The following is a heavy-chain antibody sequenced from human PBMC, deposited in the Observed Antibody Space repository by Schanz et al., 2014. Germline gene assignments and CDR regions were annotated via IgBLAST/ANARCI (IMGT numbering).Heavy chain of an antibody. J-gene: IGHJ6*02. V-gene: IGHV3-23*01. Sequence: EVQLLESGGGLVQPGGSLRLSCEASGFSFGNYGMSWVRQAPGKGLEWVSGFDAHDGRAYYADSAKGRFTISRDNSKSTLYVEMNSLGVEDTAGYCCLAPDCGMDVWGQGTTVTVSS. CDR2: FDAHDGRA. CDR1: GFSFGNYG. CDR3: LAPDCGMDV.